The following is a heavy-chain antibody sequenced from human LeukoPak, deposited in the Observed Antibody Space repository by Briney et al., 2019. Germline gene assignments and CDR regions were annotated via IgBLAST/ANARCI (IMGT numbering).Heavy chain of an antibody. J-gene: IGHJ3*02. CDR2: IKQDGSEK. Sequence: GGSLRLSCAASGFTFSSYWMSWVRQAPGKGLEWVANIKQDGSEKYYVDSVKGRFTISRDNAKNSLYLQMNSLRAEDTAVYYCAKHGVFDTFDIWGQGTMVTVSS. D-gene: IGHD2-8*01. CDR1: GFTFSSYW. CDR3: AKHGVFDTFDI. V-gene: IGHV3-7*03.